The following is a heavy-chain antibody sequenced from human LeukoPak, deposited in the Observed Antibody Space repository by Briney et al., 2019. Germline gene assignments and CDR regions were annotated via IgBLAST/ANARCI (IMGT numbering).Heavy chain of an antibody. CDR1: GYSLTELS. J-gene: IGHJ4*02. CDR3: TTSDRQFCSPSSCYMPFDY. Sequence: ASVKVSCKVSGYSLTELSMHWVRQAPGKGLEWMGGFDPRDGGTYFAQNFQGRVTLTEDTSTDTSSMELRSLKSDDTAVYYCTTSDRQFCSPSSCYMPFDYWGQGSLVTVSS. V-gene: IGHV1-24*01. D-gene: IGHD2-2*02. CDR2: FDPRDGGT.